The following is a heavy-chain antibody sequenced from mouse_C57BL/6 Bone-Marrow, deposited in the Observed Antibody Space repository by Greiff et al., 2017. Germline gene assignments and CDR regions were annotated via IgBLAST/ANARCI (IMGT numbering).Heavy chain of an antibody. D-gene: IGHD1-1*01. Sequence: QVQLQQPGAELVMPGASVKLSCKASGYTFTSYWMHWVKQRPGQGLEWIGEIDPSDSYTNYNQKFKGKSTLTVDKSSSKAYMQLSSLTSEDSAVYYCARRGYYGSSSYYYAMDYWGQGTSVTVSS. CDR2: IDPSDSYT. CDR3: ARRGYYGSSSYYYAMDY. V-gene: IGHV1-69*01. CDR1: GYTFTSYW. J-gene: IGHJ4*01.